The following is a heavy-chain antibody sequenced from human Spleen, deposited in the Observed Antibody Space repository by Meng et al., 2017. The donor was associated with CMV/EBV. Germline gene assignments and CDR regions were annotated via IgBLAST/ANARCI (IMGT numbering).Heavy chain of an antibody. CDR3: AGTYDFWSGVPY. J-gene: IGHJ4*02. V-gene: IGHV3-21*01. Sequence: GGSLRLSGAASGFTFSSYSMNWVRQAPGKGLEWVSSISSSSSYIYYADSVKGRFTISRDNAKNSLYLQMNSLRAEDTAVYYCAGTYDFWSGVPYWGQGTLVTVSS. D-gene: IGHD3-3*01. CDR1: GFTFSSYS. CDR2: ISSSSSYI.